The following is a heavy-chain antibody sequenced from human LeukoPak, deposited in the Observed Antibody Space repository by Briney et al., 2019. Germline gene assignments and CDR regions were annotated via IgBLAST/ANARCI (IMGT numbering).Heavy chain of an antibody. J-gene: IGHJ3*02. V-gene: IGHV4-30-2*01. CDR1: GGSISSGGYS. CDR2: IYHSGST. D-gene: IGHD3-9*01. Sequence: PSQTLSLTCAVSGGSISSGGYSWSWIRQPPGKGLEWIGYIYHSGSTYYNPSLKSRVTISVDRSKNQFSLKLSSVTAADTAVYYCARAQNYDILTGYSTFDIWGQGTMVTVPS. CDR3: ARAQNYDILTGYSTFDI.